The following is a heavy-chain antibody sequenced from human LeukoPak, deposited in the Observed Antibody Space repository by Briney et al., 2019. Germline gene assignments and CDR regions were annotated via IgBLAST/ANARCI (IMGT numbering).Heavy chain of an antibody. V-gene: IGHV3-30*04. J-gene: IGHJ4*02. CDR3: ARDPPFGSGWSQNYFDY. CDR1: GFTFVNYA. D-gene: IGHD6-19*01. CDR2: ISYDGGNI. Sequence: GGSLELPWPPSGFTFVNYAIHWFRQAPAKGLEWGQLISYDGGNIYYADSVQGRFTISRDNSKNTLYLQMNSLRPEDTAVYYCARDPPFGSGWSQNYFDYWGQGTLVTVSS.